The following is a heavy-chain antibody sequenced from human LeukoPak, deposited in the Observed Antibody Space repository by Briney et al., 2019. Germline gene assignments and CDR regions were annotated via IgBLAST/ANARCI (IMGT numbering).Heavy chain of an antibody. CDR2: INHSGST. V-gene: IGHV4-34*01. CDR1: GGSFSGYY. CDR3: ARDGNWFDP. Sequence: AETLSLTCAVYGGSFSGYYWSWIRQPPGKGLEWIGEINHSGSTNYNPSLKSRVTISVDTSKNQFSLKLSSVTAADTAVYYCARDGNWFDPWGQGTLVTVSS. D-gene: IGHD5-24*01. J-gene: IGHJ5*02.